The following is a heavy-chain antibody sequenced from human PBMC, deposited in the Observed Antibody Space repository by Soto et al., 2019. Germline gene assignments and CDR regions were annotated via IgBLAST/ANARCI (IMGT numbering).Heavy chain of an antibody. V-gene: IGHV3-23*01. D-gene: IGHD6-6*01. J-gene: IGHJ4*02. CDR3: AKFTGQLVMPRLFDY. Sequence: EVQLLESGGGLVQPGGSLRLSCAASGFTFSSYAMSWVRQAPGKGLEWVSAISGSGGSTYYADSVKGRFTISRDNSKNTLYLRMNSLRAEDTAVYYCAKFTGQLVMPRLFDYWGQGTLVTVSS. CDR1: GFTFSSYA. CDR2: ISGSGGST.